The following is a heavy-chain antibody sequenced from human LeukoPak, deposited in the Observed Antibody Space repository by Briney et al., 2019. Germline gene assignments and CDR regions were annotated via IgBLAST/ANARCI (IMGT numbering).Heavy chain of an antibody. Sequence: PSETLSLTCTVSGGSINNYYWSWIRQPPGKGLEWIGYIYYSGSTNYNPSLKSRVTISVDTSNNQFSLKLTSVTAADTAVYYCAKAVGHGVVVPAAMHYWGQGTLVTVSS. D-gene: IGHD2-2*01. CDR1: GGSINNYY. CDR3: AKAVGHGVVVPAAMHY. CDR2: IYYSGST. J-gene: IGHJ4*02. V-gene: IGHV4-59*01.